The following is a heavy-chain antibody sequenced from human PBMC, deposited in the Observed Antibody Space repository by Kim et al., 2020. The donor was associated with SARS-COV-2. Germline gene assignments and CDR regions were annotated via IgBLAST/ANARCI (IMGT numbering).Heavy chain of an antibody. V-gene: IGHV4-34*01. CDR2: INHRGST. D-gene: IGHD3-9*01. CDR1: TGSFVAYH. CDR3: ARGRAFDWLLNRMLNAEFDS. J-gene: IGHJ4*02. Sequence: SETLSLTCAVYTGSFVAYHWSWVRQPPGKGLEWIGEINHRGSTNYNPSLKSRVTLSVDTSKSQFSLKLTSVTAADTAVEYCARGRAFDWLLNRMLNAEFDSWGQGTLVTVSS.